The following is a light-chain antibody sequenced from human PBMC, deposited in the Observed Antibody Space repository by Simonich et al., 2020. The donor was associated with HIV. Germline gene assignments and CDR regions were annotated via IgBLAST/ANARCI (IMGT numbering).Light chain of an antibody. CDR3: QQYYSTPLT. J-gene: IGKJ3*01. CDR1: QSVLYSSNNKNY. V-gene: IGKV4-1*01. CDR2: WAS. Sequence: DIVMTQSPDSLAVSLGERATINCKSSQSVLYSSNNKNYLGWYQQKPGHPPKLLIYWASTRESGVPDRFSGSGSGTDFTLTISSLQAEDVAVYYCQQYYSTPLTFGPGTKVKI.